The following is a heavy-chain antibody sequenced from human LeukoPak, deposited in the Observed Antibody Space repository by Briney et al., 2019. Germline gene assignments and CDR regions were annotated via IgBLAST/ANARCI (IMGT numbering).Heavy chain of an antibody. D-gene: IGHD3-9*01. CDR3: ARGAAADYDILTGYYGYFQH. V-gene: IGHV3-48*04. CDR2: ISASSDST. J-gene: IGHJ1*01. Sequence: LAGGSLRLSCSASGFNFNTYSMNWVRQAPGKGLEWVSYISASSDSTYYADSVKGRFTISRDNAKNSLYLQMNSLRAEDTAVYYCARGAAADYDILTGYYGYFQHWGQGTLVTVSS. CDR1: GFNFNTYS.